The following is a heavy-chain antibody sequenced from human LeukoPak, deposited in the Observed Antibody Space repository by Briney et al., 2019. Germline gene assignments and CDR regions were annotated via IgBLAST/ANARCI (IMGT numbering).Heavy chain of an antibody. CDR2: ISSSGSYI. J-gene: IGHJ6*03. V-gene: IGHV3-21*01. CDR1: GFTFHNYS. CDR3: AKDALTYYYYMDV. Sequence: KPGGSLRLSCAASGFTFHNYSMNWVRQAPGKGLEWVSSISSSGSYIYYTYSVKGRFTISRDNSKNTLYLQMNSLRAEDTAVYYCAKDALTYYYYMDVWGKGTTVTVSS.